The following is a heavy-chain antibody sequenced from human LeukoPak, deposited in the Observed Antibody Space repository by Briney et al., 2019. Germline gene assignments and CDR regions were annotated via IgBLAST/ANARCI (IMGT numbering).Heavy chain of an antibody. D-gene: IGHD3-16*01. CDR2: IDYDGTTT. Sequence: GGSLRLSYAASGFTFSSFWMHWVRQAPGKGLVWVSRIDYDGTTTAYADSVKGRFTISRDNAKNTLFLQLNSLRVEDTAVYFCVRSRWGDFDHWGQGNLVTVSS. CDR1: GFTFSSFW. V-gene: IGHV3-74*01. CDR3: VRSRWGDFDH. J-gene: IGHJ4*02.